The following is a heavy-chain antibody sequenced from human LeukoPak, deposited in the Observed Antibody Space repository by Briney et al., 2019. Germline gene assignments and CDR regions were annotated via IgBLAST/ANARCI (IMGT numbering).Heavy chain of an antibody. CDR1: GFTFSNAW. CDR2: IKSKTDGGTT. CDR3: TRQQLVLEY. V-gene: IGHV3-15*01. D-gene: IGHD6-13*01. Sequence: GRSLRLSCAASGFTFSNAWMSWVRQAPGKGLEWVGHIKSKTDGGTTDYAAPVKGRFTISRDDSKNTLYLQMNSLKTEDTAVYYCTRQQLVLEYWGQGTLVAVSS. J-gene: IGHJ4*02.